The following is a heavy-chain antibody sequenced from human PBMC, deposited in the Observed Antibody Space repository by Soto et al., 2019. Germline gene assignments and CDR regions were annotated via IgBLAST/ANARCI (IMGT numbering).Heavy chain of an antibody. D-gene: IGHD5-18*01. V-gene: IGHV4-31*03. CDR2: IYYSGST. J-gene: IGHJ4*02. CDR1: GGSISSGDYY. CDR3: AGSSEYAYGFFGD. Sequence: QVQLQESGPGLVKPSQTPSLTCTVSGGSISSGDYYWSWIRQHPGKGLEWIGYIYYSGSTYYNPSLESRVTISVDTSKNQFPLKLSSVTAADTAGYYCAGSSEYAYGFFGDWGQGTLVTVSS.